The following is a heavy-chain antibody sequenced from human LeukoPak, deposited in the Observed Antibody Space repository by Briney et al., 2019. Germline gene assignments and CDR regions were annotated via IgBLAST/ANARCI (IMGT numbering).Heavy chain of an antibody. D-gene: IGHD2-15*01. V-gene: IGHV4-34*01. Sequence: SETLSLTCAVYGESFSAYFWNWIRQAPGKSPEYIGEMNHRGSSHYNPSLKTRVTLSVDTSKNQFSLKLTSVTAADTAAYFCARGSSFDGYCSAGACDAGYYDSWGQGTPVTVSS. CDR2: MNHRGSS. CDR3: ARGSSFDGYCSAGACDAGYYDS. CDR1: GESFSAYF. J-gene: IGHJ4*02.